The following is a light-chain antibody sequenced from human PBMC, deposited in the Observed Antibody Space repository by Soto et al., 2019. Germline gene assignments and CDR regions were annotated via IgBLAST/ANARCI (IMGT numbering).Light chain of an antibody. V-gene: IGKV1-5*03. CDR1: QSISSW. CDR2: KAP. J-gene: IGKJ1*01. Sequence: DIQMTQSPSTLSASVGDRVTITCRASQSISSWLAWYQQKPGKAPKLLIYKAPTLESGVPSRFSGSGSGTEFTLTISSLQPDDFATYYCQQYSSYFTFGQGTKVDIK. CDR3: QQYSSYFT.